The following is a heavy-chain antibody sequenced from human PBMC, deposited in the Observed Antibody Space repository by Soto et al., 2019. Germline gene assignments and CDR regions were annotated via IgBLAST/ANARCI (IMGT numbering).Heavy chain of an antibody. CDR3: ALYSGMYSGLGPS. D-gene: IGHD1-26*01. J-gene: IGHJ5*02. CDR2: ISAVNGNT. Sequence: ASVKVSCXASGYTFTNYAIHWVRQAPGQRLEWMGWISAVNGNTKYSQRFQGRVTFTSDTSASTAYMELSSLRSEDTAVFYCALYSGMYSGLGPSWGQGTLVTVSS. V-gene: IGHV1-3*01. CDR1: GYTFTNYA.